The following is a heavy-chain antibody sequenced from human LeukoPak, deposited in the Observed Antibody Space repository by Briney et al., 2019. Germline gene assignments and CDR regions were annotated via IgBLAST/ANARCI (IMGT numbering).Heavy chain of an antibody. Sequence: GESLKISCKGSGYGFTSYWICGGRQMPGKGLEWVGIIYPGDSDTRYSPSFQGQVTISADKSSSTAYLQWSSLKASDTAMYYCARLGGYDAFDIWGQGTMVTVSS. CDR2: IYPGDSDT. J-gene: IGHJ3*02. CDR3: ARLGGYDAFDI. V-gene: IGHV5-51*01. D-gene: IGHD3-16*01. CDR1: GYGFTSYW.